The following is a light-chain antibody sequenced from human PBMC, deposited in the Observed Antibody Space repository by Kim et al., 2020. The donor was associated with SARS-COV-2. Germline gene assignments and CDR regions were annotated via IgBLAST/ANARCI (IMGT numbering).Light chain of an antibody. CDR2: GTS. Sequence: EIVLTQSPGTLSLSPGERATLSCRASQSVSSSYLAWYQQKPGQAPRLLIYGTSSRATGIPDRFSGSGSGTDFTLTISRLEPEDFAVYYCQQDDTSSITFGQGTRLEIK. V-gene: IGKV3-20*01. CDR1: QSVSSSY. J-gene: IGKJ5*01. CDR3: QQDDTSSIT.